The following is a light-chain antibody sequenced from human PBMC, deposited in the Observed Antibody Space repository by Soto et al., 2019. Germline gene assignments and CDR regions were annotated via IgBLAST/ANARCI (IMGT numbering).Light chain of an antibody. CDR1: SCNIGSNY. Sequence: QSVLTQPPSASGTPGQRVTISCSGSSCNIGSNYVYWYQQLPGTAPKLLIYRNNQRPSGVPDRFSGSKSGTSASLAISGLRSEDEADYYCAAWDDSLSVYVVFGGGTKLTVL. J-gene: IGLJ2*01. CDR2: RNN. V-gene: IGLV1-47*01. CDR3: AAWDDSLSVYVV.